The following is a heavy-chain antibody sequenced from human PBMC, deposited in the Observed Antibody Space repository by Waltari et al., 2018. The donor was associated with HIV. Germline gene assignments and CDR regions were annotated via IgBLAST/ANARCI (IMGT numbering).Heavy chain of an antibody. D-gene: IGHD6-19*01. CDR1: GFTFRRYS. CDR3: AILSSSGWYQD. V-gene: IGHV3-48*02. CDR2: SISSRSAM. J-gene: IGHJ4*02. Sequence: EVQLVESGGGLVQPGGSLRLSCAASGFTFRRYSMNWVRKAPGKGLEWVSYSISSRSAMYYADSVKGRLTISRDNAKNSLYLQMNSLRDEDTAVYYCAILSSSGWYQDWGQGTLVIVSS.